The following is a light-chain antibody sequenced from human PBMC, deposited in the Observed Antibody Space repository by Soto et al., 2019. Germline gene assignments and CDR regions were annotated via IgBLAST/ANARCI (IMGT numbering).Light chain of an antibody. CDR2: EVS. Sequence: QSALTQPPSASGSPGQSVTISCTGTSSDVGKYDYVSWFQHHPGKAPKLIIYEVSKRPSGVPDRFSGSKSGSTASLTVSGLQTEDEADYYCISYTGSSTSYVFGTGTKLTVL. J-gene: IGLJ1*01. CDR3: ISYTGSSTSYV. V-gene: IGLV2-8*01. CDR1: SSDVGKYDY.